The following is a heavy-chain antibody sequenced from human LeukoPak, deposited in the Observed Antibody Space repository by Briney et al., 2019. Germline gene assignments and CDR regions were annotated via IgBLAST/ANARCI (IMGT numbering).Heavy chain of an antibody. Sequence: GGSLRLSCAPSGFTFGTYAMSWVRQAPGKGLEWVADISDFGVYTNYLGSVKGRLTISRDNSKNMLYLQMNSLRAEDTALYYCARKGSGALDTWGQGTVVTVSS. D-gene: IGHD1-26*01. CDR3: ARKGSGALDT. V-gene: IGHV3-23*01. CDR2: ISDFGVYT. J-gene: IGHJ3*02. CDR1: GFTFGTYA.